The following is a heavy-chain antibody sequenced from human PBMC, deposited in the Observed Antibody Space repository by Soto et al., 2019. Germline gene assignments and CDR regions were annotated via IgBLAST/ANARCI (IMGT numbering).Heavy chain of an antibody. V-gene: IGHV3-48*02. CDR3: ARDSQWYFDL. Sequence: GGSLRLSCAASGFTFSTYSMNWVRQAPGKGLEWVSYISTSDSTIYYADSVKGRFTISRDNARNSLYLQMSSLRDKDTAVYYCARDSQWYFDLWGSGTLVTVSS. CDR1: GFTFSTYS. J-gene: IGHJ2*01. CDR2: ISTSDSTI.